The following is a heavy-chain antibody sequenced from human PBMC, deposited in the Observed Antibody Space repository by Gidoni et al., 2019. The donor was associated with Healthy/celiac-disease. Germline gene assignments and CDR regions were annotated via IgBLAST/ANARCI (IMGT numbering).Heavy chain of an antibody. CDR3: AKDHVGSSSPFDY. CDR1: GFTFSSYS. Sequence: EVQLLESGGGLVQPGGSLRLSCAASGFTFSSYSMSWVRQAPGTGLEWVSAISGSGGSTYYADSVKGRFTISRDNSKNTLYLQMNSLRAEDTAVYYCAKDHVGSSSPFDYWGQGTLVTVSS. V-gene: IGHV3-23*01. J-gene: IGHJ4*02. CDR2: ISGSGGST. D-gene: IGHD6-6*01.